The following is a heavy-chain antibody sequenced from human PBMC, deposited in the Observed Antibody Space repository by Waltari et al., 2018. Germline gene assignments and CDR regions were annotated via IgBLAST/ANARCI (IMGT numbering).Heavy chain of an antibody. V-gene: IGHV3-48*03. D-gene: IGHD6-13*01. J-gene: IGHJ6*02. CDR3: ARDLVEDSSSYYYYYGMDV. Sequence: EVQLVESGGGLVQPGGSLRPSSAASGFPFSSYEMNWVRQAPGTGLGWVSYISSSGSTIYYADSVKRRFTISRDNAKSSLYLQMNSLRAEDTAVYYCARDLVEDSSSYYYYYGMDVWGQGTTVTVSS. CDR2: ISSSGSTI. CDR1: GFPFSSYE.